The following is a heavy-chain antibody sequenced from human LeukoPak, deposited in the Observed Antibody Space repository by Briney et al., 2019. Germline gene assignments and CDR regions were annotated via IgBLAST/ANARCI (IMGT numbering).Heavy chain of an antibody. V-gene: IGHV1-24*01. J-gene: IGHJ4*02. CDR2: FDPEDGET. D-gene: IGHD1-26*01. CDR3: TILVGATHFDY. Sequence: ASVKVSCKVSGYTLTELSMHWVRQTPGKGLEWMGGFDPEDGETIYAQKFQGRVTMTEDTSTDTAYMEVSSLRSEDTALYYCTILVGATHFDYWGQGTQVTVSS. CDR1: GYTLTELS.